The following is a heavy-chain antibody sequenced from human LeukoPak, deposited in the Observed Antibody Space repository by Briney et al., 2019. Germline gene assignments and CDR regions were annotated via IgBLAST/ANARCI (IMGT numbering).Heavy chain of an antibody. V-gene: IGHV3-9*01. Sequence: GGSLRLSCAASGFTFDDYAMHWVRQAPGEGLEWVSGISWNSGSIDYADSVKGRFTISRDNAKNSLYLQMNSLRAEDTALYYCAKEYSGYTKLAFDIWGQGTMVTVSS. CDR2: ISWNSGSI. J-gene: IGHJ3*02. CDR1: GFTFDDYA. CDR3: AKEYSGYTKLAFDI. D-gene: IGHD5-12*01.